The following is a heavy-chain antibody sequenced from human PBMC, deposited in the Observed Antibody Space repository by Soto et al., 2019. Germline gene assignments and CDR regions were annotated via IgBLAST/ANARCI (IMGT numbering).Heavy chain of an antibody. Sequence: ASVKVSCKASGYTFTSYDINWVRQATGQGLEWMGWMNPNSGNTGYAQKFQGRVTMTRNTSISTAYMELSSLRSEDTAVYYCASPYYDILTAGIGDAFDIWGQGTMVTVSS. CDR3: ASPYYDILTAGIGDAFDI. J-gene: IGHJ3*02. CDR1: GYTFTSYD. V-gene: IGHV1-8*01. D-gene: IGHD3-9*01. CDR2: MNPNSGNT.